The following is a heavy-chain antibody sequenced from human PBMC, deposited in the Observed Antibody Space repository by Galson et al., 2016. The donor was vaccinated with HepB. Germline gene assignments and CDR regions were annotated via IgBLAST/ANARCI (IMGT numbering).Heavy chain of an antibody. CDR1: GYTFTGYY. CDR2: INPSGDTT. CDR3: ARDWFCSGRNCVDYFDY. Sequence: SVKVSCKASGYTFTGYYMHWVRQAPGPGLEWMGIINPSGDTTSYAQKFQGRVTMTRDTSTSTVYMDLSSLRSEDTAVYYCARDWFCSGRNCVDYFDYWGQGTLVTVSS. V-gene: IGHV1-46*01. J-gene: IGHJ4*02. D-gene: IGHD2-15*01.